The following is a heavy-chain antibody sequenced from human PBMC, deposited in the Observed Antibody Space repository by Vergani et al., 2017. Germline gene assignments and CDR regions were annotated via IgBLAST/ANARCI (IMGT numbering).Heavy chain of an antibody. D-gene: IGHD1-1*01. CDR2: ISGSGGST. CDR3: ARGYNRFDY. V-gene: IGHV3-23*01. Sequence: VQLQESGPGLVKPSETLSLTCTVSGGSISSYYWSWIRQPPGKGLEWVSAISGSGGSTYYADSVKGRFTISRDNSKNTLYLQMNSLRAEDTAVYYCARGYNRFDYWGQGTLVTVSS. J-gene: IGHJ4*02. CDR1: GGSISSYY.